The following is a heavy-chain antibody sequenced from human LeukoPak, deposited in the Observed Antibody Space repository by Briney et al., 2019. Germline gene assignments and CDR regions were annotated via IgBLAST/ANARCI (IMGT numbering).Heavy chain of an antibody. CDR1: GFSLSSYA. Sequence: GGSLRLSCTVSGFSLSSYAMSWVRRAPGKGLEWVSYISSSGSTIYYADSVKGRFTISRDNAKNSLYLQMNSLRAEDTAVYYCASGPIVVVVAAKGGHDYWGQGTLVTVSS. D-gene: IGHD2-15*01. CDR2: ISSSGSTI. J-gene: IGHJ4*02. CDR3: ASGPIVVVVAAKGGHDY. V-gene: IGHV3-48*04.